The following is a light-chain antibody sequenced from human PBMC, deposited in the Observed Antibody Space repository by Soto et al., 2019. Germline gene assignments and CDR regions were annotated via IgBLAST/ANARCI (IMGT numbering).Light chain of an antibody. CDR1: QSVSTS. J-gene: IGKJ4*02. V-gene: IGKV3-11*01. CDR2: DVS. Sequence: EIVLTQSPATLSLSPGERATLPCRASQSVSTSLAWYQQRPGQAPRLLVYDVSNRAAGVPAKFSGSGSGTVFTLTISNLEPEVFAVYYCQERSNWPRLTFGGGTTVEIK. CDR3: QERSNWPRLT.